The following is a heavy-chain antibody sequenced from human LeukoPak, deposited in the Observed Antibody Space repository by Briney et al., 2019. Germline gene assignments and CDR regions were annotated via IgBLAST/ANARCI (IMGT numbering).Heavy chain of an antibody. CDR1: GYTFTSYY. D-gene: IGHD2-2*01. Sequence: GASVKVSCKASGYTFTSYYMHWVRQAPGQGLEWMGIINPSGGSTSYAQKFQGRVTMTRDMSTSTVYMELSSLRSEDTAVYYCARDRVDCSSTSCYVGGYYYYYYMDVWGKGTTVTVSS. J-gene: IGHJ6*03. CDR3: ARDRVDCSSTSCYVGGYYYYYYMDV. CDR2: INPSGGST. V-gene: IGHV1-46*01.